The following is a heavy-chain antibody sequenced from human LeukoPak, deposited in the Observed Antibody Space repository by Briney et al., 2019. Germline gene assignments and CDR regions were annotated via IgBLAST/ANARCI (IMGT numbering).Heavy chain of an antibody. CDR1: GYTFTGYY. Sequence: ASVKVSCKASGYTFTGYYMHWVRQAPGQGLEWMGWINPNSGGTNYAQKFQGGVTMTRDTSISTAYMELSRLRSDDTAVYYCARNTQYYDFWSGYSSADYYYYMDVWGKGTTVTVSS. CDR3: ARNTQYYDFWSGYSSADYYYYMDV. J-gene: IGHJ6*03. V-gene: IGHV1-2*02. D-gene: IGHD3-3*01. CDR2: INPNSGGT.